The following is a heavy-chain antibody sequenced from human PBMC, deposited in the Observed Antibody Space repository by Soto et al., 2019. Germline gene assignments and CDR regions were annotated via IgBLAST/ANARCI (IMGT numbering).Heavy chain of an antibody. CDR2: ISSSGSTI. Sequence: GGSLRLSCAASGFTFSSFEMNWVRQAPGKGLEWVSYISSSGSTIYYADSVEGRFTISRDNAKNSLYLQMNSLRAEDTAVYYCARLSIAARRRYFDYWGQGTLVTVSS. CDR3: ARLSIAARRRYFDY. D-gene: IGHD6-6*01. V-gene: IGHV3-48*03. J-gene: IGHJ4*02. CDR1: GFTFSSFE.